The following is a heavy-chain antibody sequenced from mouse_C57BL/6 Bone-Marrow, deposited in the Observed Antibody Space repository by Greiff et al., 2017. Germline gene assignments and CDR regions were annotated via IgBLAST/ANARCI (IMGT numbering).Heavy chain of an antibody. V-gene: IGHV6-6*01. CDR2: IRNKANNHAT. CDR3: TGTTVVSFDY. D-gene: IGHD1-1*01. J-gene: IGHJ2*01. Sequence: EVMLVESGGGLVQPGGSMKLSCAASGFTFSDAWLDWVRQSPEKGLEWVAEIRNKANNHATYYAESVKGRFTISRDDSKSSVYLQMNSLRAEDTGIYYCTGTTVVSFDYWGQGTTLTVSS. CDR1: GFTFSDAW.